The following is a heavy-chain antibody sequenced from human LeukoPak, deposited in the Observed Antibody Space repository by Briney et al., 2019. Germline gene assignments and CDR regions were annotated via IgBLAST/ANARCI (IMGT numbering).Heavy chain of an antibody. J-gene: IGHJ5*02. CDR1: GYTFAFYY. CDR3: ARAVAAIVNWFDP. CDR2: INPNSGDT. V-gene: IGHV1-2*02. D-gene: IGHD6-13*01. Sequence: ASVNVSCTSSGYTFAFYYMHWVRQAPGQGLEWMGWINPNSGDTNNAQKFQGRVTMTSDTSISTAYMELSRLRSDDTAVYYCARAVAAIVNWFDPWGQGTLVTVSS.